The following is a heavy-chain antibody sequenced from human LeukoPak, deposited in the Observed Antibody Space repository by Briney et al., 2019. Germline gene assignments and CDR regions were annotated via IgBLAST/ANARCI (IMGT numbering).Heavy chain of an antibody. J-gene: IGHJ4*02. CDR3: AKDLGMQVWFPL. CDR2: FSGSGGST. V-gene: IGHV3-23*01. Sequence: PGGSLRLSCAASGFTFSTYAMSWVRQAPGKGLEWVSSFSGSGGSTYYADSVKGRFTISRGNSKNTLYLQMNSLRAEDTAVYYCAKDLGMQVWFPLWGQGTLVTVSS. D-gene: IGHD5-18*01. CDR1: GFTFSTYA.